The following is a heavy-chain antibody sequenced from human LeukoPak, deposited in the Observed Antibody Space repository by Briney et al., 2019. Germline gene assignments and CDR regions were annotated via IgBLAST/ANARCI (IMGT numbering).Heavy chain of an antibody. Sequence: PGGSLRLSCAASGFTFSSYAMSCVRQAPGKGLEWVSAISGSGGSAYYADSVKGRFTISRDNSKNTLYLQMNSLRAEDTAVYYCAKAEMATITDNWFDPWGQGTLVTVSS. CDR2: ISGSGGSA. J-gene: IGHJ5*02. D-gene: IGHD5-24*01. CDR1: GFTFSSYA. CDR3: AKAEMATITDNWFDP. V-gene: IGHV3-23*01.